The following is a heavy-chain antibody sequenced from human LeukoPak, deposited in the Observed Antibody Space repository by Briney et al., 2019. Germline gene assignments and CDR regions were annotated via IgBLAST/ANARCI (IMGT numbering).Heavy chain of an antibody. V-gene: IGHV5-51*01. J-gene: IGHJ4*02. CDR1: GYSFTSYW. D-gene: IGHD1-26*01. Sequence: GESLKISCKGSGYSFTSYWIGWVRQMPGKGLEWMGIIYPGDSDTRYSPSFQGQVTISAAQSISTAYLQWSSLKASDTAMYYCARCPPNIVGATHFDYWGQGTLVTVSS. CDR2: IYPGDSDT. CDR3: ARCPPNIVGATHFDY.